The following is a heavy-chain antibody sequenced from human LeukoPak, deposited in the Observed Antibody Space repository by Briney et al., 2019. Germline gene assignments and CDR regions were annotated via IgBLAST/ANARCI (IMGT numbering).Heavy chain of an antibody. J-gene: IGHJ4*02. D-gene: IGHD1-7*01. Sequence: SGTLSLTCTVSGGSISSYYWSWIRQPPGKGLEWIGYIYYSGSTNYNPSLKSRVTISLDTSKNQFSLKLGSVTAVDTAVYYCASGNWNYYYFDYWGQGTLVTVSS. CDR3: ASGNWNYYYFDY. CDR2: IYYSGST. CDR1: GGSISSYY. V-gene: IGHV4-59*01.